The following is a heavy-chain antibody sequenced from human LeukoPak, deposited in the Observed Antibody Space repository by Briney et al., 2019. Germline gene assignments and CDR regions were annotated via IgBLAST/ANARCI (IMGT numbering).Heavy chain of an antibody. Sequence: GGSLRLSCAASGFTFSDYYMSWIRQAPGKGLEWVSYISSGGNTIYYADSVKGRFTISRDNAKNSLYLQMNSLRAEDTAVYYCARLQYSFLYGSGSYGVDYWGQGTLVTVSS. D-gene: IGHD3-10*01. J-gene: IGHJ4*02. CDR1: GFTFSDYY. CDR2: ISSGGNTI. CDR3: ARLQYSFLYGSGSYGVDY. V-gene: IGHV3-11*04.